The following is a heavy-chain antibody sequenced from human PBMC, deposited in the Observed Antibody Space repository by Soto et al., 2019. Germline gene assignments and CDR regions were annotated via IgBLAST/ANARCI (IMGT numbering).Heavy chain of an antibody. D-gene: IGHD1-26*01. J-gene: IGHJ3*02. CDR3: ARGQEGGSYFLAFDI. Sequence: EVQLVESGGGLVQPGGSLRLSCAASGFTFSSHWMHWVRQVPGKGLVWVSRINSDGSTTTYADSVKGRFTISRDNAKNTLYRQMTSLRAEDTAVYSCARGQEGGSYFLAFDIWGQGTMVTVSS. CDR1: GFTFSSHW. CDR2: INSDGSTT. V-gene: IGHV3-74*01.